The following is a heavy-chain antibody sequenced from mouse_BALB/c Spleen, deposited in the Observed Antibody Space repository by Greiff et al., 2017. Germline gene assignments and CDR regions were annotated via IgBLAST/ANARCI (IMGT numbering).Heavy chain of an antibody. V-gene: IGHV5-17*02. CDR1: GFTFSSFG. D-gene: IGHD2-14*01. CDR3: ARWGVRRNYCYAMDY. J-gene: IGHJ4*01. CDR2: ISSGSSTI. Sequence: EVKLVESGGGLVQPGGSRKLSCAASGFTFSSFGMHWVRQAPEKGLEWVAYISSGSSTIYYADTVKGRFTISRDNPKNTLFLQMTSLRSEDTAMYYCARWGVRRNYCYAMDYWGQGTSVTVSS.